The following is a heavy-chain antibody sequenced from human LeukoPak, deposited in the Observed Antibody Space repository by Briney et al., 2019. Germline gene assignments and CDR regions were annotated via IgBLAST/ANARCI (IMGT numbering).Heavy chain of an antibody. CDR3: AGGPREYQLQWLGY. D-gene: IGHD2-2*01. CDR2: IYTSGST. Sequence: PSETLSLTCTVSGGSISSSSYYWGWIRQPAGKGLEWIGRIYTSGSTNYNPSLKSRVTMSVDTSKNQFSLKLSSVTAADTAVYYCAGGPREYQLQWLGYWGQGTLVTVSS. J-gene: IGHJ4*02. CDR1: GGSISSSSYY. V-gene: IGHV4-61*02.